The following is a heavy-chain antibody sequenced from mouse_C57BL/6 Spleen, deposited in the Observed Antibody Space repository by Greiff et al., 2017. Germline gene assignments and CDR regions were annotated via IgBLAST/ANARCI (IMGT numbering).Heavy chain of an antibody. V-gene: IGHV1-50*01. CDR2: IDPSDSYT. D-gene: IGHD2-3*01. Sequence: VQLQQSGAELVKPGASVKLSCKASGYTFTSYWMQWVKQRPGQGLEWIGEIDPSDSYTNYNQKFKGKATLTVDTSSSTAYMQLSSLTSEDSAVYYCARSDGYSTWFAYWGQGTLVNVSA. CDR1: GYTFTSYW. J-gene: IGHJ3*01. CDR3: ARSDGYSTWFAY.